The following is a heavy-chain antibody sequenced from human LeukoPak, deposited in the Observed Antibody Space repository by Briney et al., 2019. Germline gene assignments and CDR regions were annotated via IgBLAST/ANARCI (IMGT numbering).Heavy chain of an antibody. Sequence: ASVKVSCKASGYTFTGYYMHWVRQAPGQGLEWMGRINPNSGGTNYAQKFQGRVTMTRDTSISTAYMELSRLRSDDTAAYYCARETSSGWYYYFDYWGQGTLVTVSS. CDR1: GYTFTGYY. J-gene: IGHJ4*02. D-gene: IGHD6-19*01. V-gene: IGHV1-2*06. CDR3: ARETSSGWYYYFDY. CDR2: INPNSGGT.